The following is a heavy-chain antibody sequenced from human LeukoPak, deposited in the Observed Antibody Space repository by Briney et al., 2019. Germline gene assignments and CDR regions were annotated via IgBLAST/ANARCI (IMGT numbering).Heavy chain of an antibody. D-gene: IGHD3-9*01. V-gene: IGHV3-23*01. CDR3: AKAADWLATDYIDY. Sequence: GGSLRLSCAASGFTFNNHAMNWVRQAPGKGLEWVSATSGSGDTTYYAHSVQGRFTISRDNSKNMVFLQMNSLRVDDTAVSYCAKAADWLATDYIDYWGQGTLVTVSS. CDR2: TSGSGDTT. J-gene: IGHJ4*02. CDR1: GFTFNNHA.